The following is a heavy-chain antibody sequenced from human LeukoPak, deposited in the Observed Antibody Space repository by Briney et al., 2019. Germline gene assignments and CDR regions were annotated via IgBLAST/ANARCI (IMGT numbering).Heavy chain of an antibody. CDR1: GFSLSAFG. Sequence: GGSLRLSCAVSGFSLSAFGMHRARQAPGKGLEWVSYISDRSTNIYYADSVKARFTISRDNAKNSLFLQMNSLRAEDTAVYFCVTDWPVWWGQGTLVTVSS. D-gene: IGHD3-16*01. CDR2: ISDRSTNI. V-gene: IGHV3-48*01. J-gene: IGHJ4*02. CDR3: VTDWPVW.